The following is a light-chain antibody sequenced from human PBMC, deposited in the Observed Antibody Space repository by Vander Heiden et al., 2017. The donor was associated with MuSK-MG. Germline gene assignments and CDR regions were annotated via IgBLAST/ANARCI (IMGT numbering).Light chain of an antibody. CDR1: HLGDKY. V-gene: IGLV3-1*01. CDR3: QAWDSSLNYV. Sequence: SYELTQPPSVSVSPGQTASITCSGDHLGDKYACWYQQKPGQSPVLVIYQDTERPSGIPERFSGSNSGNTATLTISGTQAMDEADYDCQAWDSSLNYVFGTGTKVTVL. J-gene: IGLJ1*01. CDR2: QDT.